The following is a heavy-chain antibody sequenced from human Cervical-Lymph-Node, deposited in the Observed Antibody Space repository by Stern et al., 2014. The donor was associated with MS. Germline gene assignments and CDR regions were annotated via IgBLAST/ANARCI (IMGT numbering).Heavy chain of an antibody. CDR3: ASLSGPLDS. J-gene: IGHJ5*01. CDR2: IITGNGDT. CDR1: GDTFA. D-gene: IGHD3-10*01. V-gene: IGHV1-3*04. Sequence: QVQLVQSGAEVKKPGASVKVSCKASGDTFAVHWVRKARGRRLEWMGRIITGNGDTKYSDKSQGKVTITRDTFATAAYMELKSLRSEDTAVYYCASLSGPLDSWGQGTLVTVSS.